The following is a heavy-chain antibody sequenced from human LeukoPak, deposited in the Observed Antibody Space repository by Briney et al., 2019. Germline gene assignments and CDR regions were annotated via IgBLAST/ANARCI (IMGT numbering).Heavy chain of an antibody. Sequence: GGSLRLSCAASGFTFSSYEMHWVRQAPGKGLEWVSYISSSGSTIYYADSVKGRFTISRDNAKNSLYLQMNSLRAEDTAVYYCARVVDTAMVSDYWGQGTLVTVSS. CDR3: ARVVDTAMVSDY. D-gene: IGHD5-18*01. J-gene: IGHJ4*02. CDR1: GFTFSSYE. V-gene: IGHV3-48*03. CDR2: ISSSGSTI.